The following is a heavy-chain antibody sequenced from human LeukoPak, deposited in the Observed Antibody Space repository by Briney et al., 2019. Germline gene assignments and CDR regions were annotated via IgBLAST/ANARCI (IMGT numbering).Heavy chain of an antibody. D-gene: IGHD6-19*01. CDR1: GFTFSSYG. CDR3: ANVEYRDSSAPGY. CDR2: ISGSGAIT. J-gene: IGHJ4*02. Sequence: SGGSLRLSCAASGFTFSSYGMSWVRQAPGKGLEWVSGISGSGAITYYADAVTGRFTISRDNSKNALYLQMNSLRAEDTAVYYCANVEYRDSSAPGYWGQGTLVTVS. V-gene: IGHV3-23*01.